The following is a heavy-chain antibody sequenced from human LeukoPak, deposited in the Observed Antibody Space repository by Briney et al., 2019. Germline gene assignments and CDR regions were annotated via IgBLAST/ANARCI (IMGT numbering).Heavy chain of an antibody. D-gene: IGHD2-21*02. CDR2: IYPGDSDS. Sequence: GESLKISCKGSGFSFTSYWIDWVRQMPGKGLEWMGIIYPGDSDSRYSPSFQGQVTISADKSISTAYLQWSSLKASDTAMYYCARRGRDDCPDYWGQGTLVTVSS. CDR1: GFSFTSYW. V-gene: IGHV5-51*01. CDR3: ARRGRDDCPDY. J-gene: IGHJ4*02.